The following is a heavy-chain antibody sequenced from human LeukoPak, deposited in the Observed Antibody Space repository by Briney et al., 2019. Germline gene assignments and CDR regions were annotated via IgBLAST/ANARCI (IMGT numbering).Heavy chain of an antibody. Sequence: SETLALTGAVYGGSFIGYYWSWIRQPPGKGLEWIGEINHSGSTNYNPSLKSRVTISVDTSKNHFSLKLSSVTGADTAVYYCGRSMVRGAIDAYWGQGTLVTVSS. J-gene: IGHJ4*02. V-gene: IGHV4-34*01. CDR1: GGSFIGYY. D-gene: IGHD3-10*01. CDR3: GRSMVRGAIDAY. CDR2: INHSGST.